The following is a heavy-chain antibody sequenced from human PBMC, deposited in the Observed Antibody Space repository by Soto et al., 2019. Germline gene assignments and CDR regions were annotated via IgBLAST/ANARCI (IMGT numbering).Heavy chain of an antibody. CDR3: ARESEDLTSNFDY. J-gene: IGHJ4*02. Sequence: ESGGGLVKPGGSLRLSCAASGFTFTRYSMNWVRQAPGKGLEWVSSISSTTNYIYYADSMKGRFTVSRDNAKNSVYLDMNSLSAEDTAVYYCARESEDLTSNFDYWGQVTLVTVSS. V-gene: IGHV3-21*01. CDR2: ISSTTNYI. CDR1: GFTFTRYS.